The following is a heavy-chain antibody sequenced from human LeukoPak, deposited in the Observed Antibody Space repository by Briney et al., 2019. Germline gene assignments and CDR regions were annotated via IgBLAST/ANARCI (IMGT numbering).Heavy chain of an antibody. CDR1: GFTFSSYA. CDR3: ARDYYYDSSGYYYAKHVDY. CDR2: ISYDGSNK. D-gene: IGHD3-22*01. J-gene: IGHJ4*02. Sequence: GRSLRLSCAASGFTFSSYAMHWVRQAPGKGLEWVAVISYDGSNKYYADSVKGRFTISRDNSKNTLYLQMNSLRAEDTAVYYCARDYYYDSSGYYYAKHVDYWGQGTLVTVSS. V-gene: IGHV3-30-3*01.